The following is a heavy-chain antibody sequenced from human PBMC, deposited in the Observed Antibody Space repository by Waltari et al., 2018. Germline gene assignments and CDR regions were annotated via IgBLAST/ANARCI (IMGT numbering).Heavy chain of an antibody. V-gene: IGHV3-74*03. CDR2: SKPDGTSI. Sequence: AGEAPGEGLVCLSRSKPDGTSIMYPASVKGRFTTCRDNANKTLYSQMNCPIGDDTAVYYCARSGFMDVWGQGTTVTVSS. CDR3: ARSGFMDV. J-gene: IGHJ6*02. D-gene: IGHD3-10*01.